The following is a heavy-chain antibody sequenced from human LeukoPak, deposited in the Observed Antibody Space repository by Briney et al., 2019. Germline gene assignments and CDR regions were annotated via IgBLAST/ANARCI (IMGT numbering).Heavy chain of an antibody. V-gene: IGHV3-23*01. CDR1: GFTFSSYA. Sequence: PGESLRLSCAASGFTFSSYAMSWVRQAPGKGLEWDSAISGSGGSTYYADSVKGRFTISRDNSKNTLYLQMNSLRAEDTAVYYCAKPSSSYGDYYFDYWGQETLVTVSS. CDR2: ISGSGGST. D-gene: IGHD4-17*01. J-gene: IGHJ4*02. CDR3: AKPSSSYGDYYFDY.